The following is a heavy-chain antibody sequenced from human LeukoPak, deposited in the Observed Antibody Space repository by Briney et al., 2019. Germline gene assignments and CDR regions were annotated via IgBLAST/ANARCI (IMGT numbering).Heavy chain of an antibody. CDR2: IYYSGST. D-gene: IGHD1-26*01. CDR1: GGSISSSSYY. V-gene: IGHV4-39*01. Sequence: SETLSLTCTVSGGSISSSSYYWGWIRQPPGKGLEWIGSIYYSGSTYYNPSLKSRVTISVDTSKYQFSLKLSSVTAADTAVYYCARRSGSYYGRAFDIWGQGTMVTVSS. J-gene: IGHJ3*02. CDR3: ARRSGSYYGRAFDI.